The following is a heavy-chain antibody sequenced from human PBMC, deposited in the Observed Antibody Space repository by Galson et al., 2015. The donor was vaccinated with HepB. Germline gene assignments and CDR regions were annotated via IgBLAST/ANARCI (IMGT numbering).Heavy chain of an antibody. CDR3: ARVYCTGGSCYGTGFDY. CDR2: ISGSSVSI. D-gene: IGHD2-8*02. CDR1: GFTFSSHS. J-gene: IGHJ4*02. V-gene: IGHV3-48*01. Sequence: SLRLSCAASGFTFSSHSMNWVRQAPGKGLEWLSYISGSSVSIYYADSVKGRFTISSDNDQNSLYLQMDSLRVEDTAVYYCARVYCTGGSCYGTGFDYWGQGILVTVSS.